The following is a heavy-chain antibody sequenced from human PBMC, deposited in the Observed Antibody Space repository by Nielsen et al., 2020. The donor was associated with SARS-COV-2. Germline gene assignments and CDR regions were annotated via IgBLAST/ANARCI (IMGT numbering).Heavy chain of an antibody. CDR1: GGSFSGYY. D-gene: IGHD2-15*01. J-gene: IGHJ6*02. Sequence: SETLSLTCAVYGGSFSGYYWSWIRQPPGKGLEWIGEINHSGSTNYNPSLKSRVTISVDTSKNQFSLKLSSVTAADTAVYYCARQGGNYYHYGMDVWGQGTTVTVSS. V-gene: IGHV4-34*01. CDR2: INHSGST. CDR3: ARQGGNYYHYGMDV.